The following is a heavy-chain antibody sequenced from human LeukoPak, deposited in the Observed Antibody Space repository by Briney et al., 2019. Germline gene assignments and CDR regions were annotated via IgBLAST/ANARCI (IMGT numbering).Heavy chain of an antibody. CDR1: GYSISSGYQ. V-gene: IGHV4-38-2*02. CDR3: VRSELNDYSRY. D-gene: IGHD4-11*01. CDR2: INYSGST. J-gene: IGHJ4*02. Sequence: SETLSLTCSVSGYSISSGYQWGWIRQSPGKGLEWLGSINYSGSTYDNRSLKSRVTLSIDTSKNDFFMSVRAVTAADTAVYYCVRSELNDYSRYWGQGILVIVSS.